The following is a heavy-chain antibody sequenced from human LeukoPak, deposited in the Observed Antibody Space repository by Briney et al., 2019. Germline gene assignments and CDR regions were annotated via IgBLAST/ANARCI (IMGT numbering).Heavy chain of an antibody. CDR1: GFTFSGYA. J-gene: IGHJ3*02. CDR3: AKDLRSDSSSSRAFDI. D-gene: IGHD6-6*01. CDR2: ISGSGGST. V-gene: IGHV3-23*01. Sequence: GGSLRLSCAASGFTFSGYAMSWVRQAPGKGLEWVSAISGSGGSTYYADSVKGRFTISRDNSKNTLYLQMNSLRAEDTAVYYCAKDLRSDSSSSRAFDIWGQGTMVTVSS.